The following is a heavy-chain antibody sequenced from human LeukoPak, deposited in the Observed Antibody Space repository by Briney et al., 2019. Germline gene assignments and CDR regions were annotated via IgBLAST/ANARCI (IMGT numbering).Heavy chain of an antibody. CDR3: ARGYDSSGINWFDP. CDR2: IIPILGTA. V-gene: IGHV1-69*13. CDR1: GGTFSSYA. J-gene: IGHJ5*02. D-gene: IGHD3-22*01. Sequence: ASVKVSCKASGGTFSSYAISWVRQAPGQGLEWMGGIIPILGTANYAQKFQGRVTITADESTSTAYMELSSLRSEDTAVYYCARGYDSSGINWFDPWGQGTLVTVSS.